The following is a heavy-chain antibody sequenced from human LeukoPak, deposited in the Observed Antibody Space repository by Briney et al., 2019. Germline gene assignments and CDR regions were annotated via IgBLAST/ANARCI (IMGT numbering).Heavy chain of an antibody. CDR2: IYYSGST. J-gene: IGHJ4*02. CDR3: ARGQYYFDY. V-gene: IGHV4-59*01. D-gene: IGHD4-11*01. CDR1: GGSISSYY. Sequence: PSETLSLTCTVSGGSISSYYWSWLRQPPGKGLEWIGYIYYSGSTNYNPSLKSRVTISVDTSKNQFSLKLSSVTAADTAVYYCARGQYYFDYWGQGTLVTVSS.